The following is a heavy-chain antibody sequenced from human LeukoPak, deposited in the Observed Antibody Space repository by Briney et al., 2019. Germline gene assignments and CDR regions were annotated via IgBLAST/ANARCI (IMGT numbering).Heavy chain of an antibody. Sequence: PGGSLRLSRAAYAFIFINYVMGCVRQAPGKGLEWVSGLSTSGGSTYYADSVKGRFTISRGNSKNTLYLQMNSLRAEDTSVYSCEKDHCSSNRCYYSDYWGQGTLVTVSS. D-gene: IGHD2-2*01. V-gene: IGHV3-23*01. CDR2: LSTSGGST. J-gene: IGHJ4*02. CDR3: EKDHCSSNRCYYSDY. CDR1: AFIFINYV.